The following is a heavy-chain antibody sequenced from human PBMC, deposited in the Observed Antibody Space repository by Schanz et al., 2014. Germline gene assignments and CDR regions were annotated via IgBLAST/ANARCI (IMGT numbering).Heavy chain of an antibody. Sequence: QLMQSGSEVRKPGVSVKVSCKASGYIFGSHGMTWVRHAPGQGPELMGWINAHTGNTQYAQKCQGRVAMTRNSSITTAYLELSSLRSGDTAVYYCARDGEAAAGCDYWGQGTLVTVSS. CDR3: ARDGEAAAGCDY. CDR2: INAHTGNT. V-gene: IGHV1-8*01. CDR1: GYIFGSHG. D-gene: IGHD6-13*01. J-gene: IGHJ4*02.